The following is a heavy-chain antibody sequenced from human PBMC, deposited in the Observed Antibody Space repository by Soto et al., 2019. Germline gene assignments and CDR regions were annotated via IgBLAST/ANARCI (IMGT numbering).Heavy chain of an antibody. CDR1: GGSISSGGYY. J-gene: IGHJ6*02. CDR2: INHSGST. V-gene: IGHV4-61*08. CDR3: ARIRYYYYGMDV. Sequence: SETLSLTCTVSGGSISSGGYYWSWIRQPPGKGLEWIGEINHSGSTNYNPSLKSRVTISVDTSKNQFSLKLSSVTAADTAVYYCARIRYYYYGMDVWGQGTTVTVSS.